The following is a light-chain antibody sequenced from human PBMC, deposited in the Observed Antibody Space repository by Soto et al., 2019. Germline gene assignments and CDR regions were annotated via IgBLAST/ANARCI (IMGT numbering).Light chain of an antibody. CDR3: QQYNSYSVT. V-gene: IGKV1-5*01. J-gene: IGKJ1*01. CDR1: QSIDSW. CDR2: DAS. Sequence: DIQMTQSPSTLSASVGDRVTITCRASQSIDSWLAWYQQKPGKAPKLLMYDASSLESGVSSRFSGSGSGTEFTLTISGLQPDDFATYYCQQYNSYSVTFGQGTKVDIK.